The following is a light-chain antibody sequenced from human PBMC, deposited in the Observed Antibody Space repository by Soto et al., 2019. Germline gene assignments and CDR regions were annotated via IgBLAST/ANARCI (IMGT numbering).Light chain of an antibody. CDR2: GTS. J-gene: IGKJ3*01. CDR1: QSVKSSY. V-gene: IGKV3-20*01. CDR3: QQYGSSVFS. Sequence: EIVLTQSPGTLSLSPGERATLPCRASQSVKSSYLAWYQHKPGQAPRLLIYGTSSRATGIPDRFSGSGSGTDFTLTISRLEPEDFAVYYCQQYGSSVFSFGPGTKVDIK.